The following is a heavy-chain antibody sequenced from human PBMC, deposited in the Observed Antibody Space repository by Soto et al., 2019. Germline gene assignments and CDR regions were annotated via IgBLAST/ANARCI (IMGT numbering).Heavy chain of an antibody. D-gene: IGHD6-19*01. J-gene: IGHJ4*02. CDR2: IYGGGTT. Sequence: EVQLVESGGGLIQPGGSLRLSCAASGFSVSSKHMTWVRQAPGKGLEWVLVIYGGGTTYYADSVKGRFTISRDNSKKTLYLQINSLRAEDTAVYYCVQTTGWPGFDFWGQGTLVTVSS. CDR3: VQTTGWPGFDF. CDR1: GFSVSSKH. V-gene: IGHV3-53*01.